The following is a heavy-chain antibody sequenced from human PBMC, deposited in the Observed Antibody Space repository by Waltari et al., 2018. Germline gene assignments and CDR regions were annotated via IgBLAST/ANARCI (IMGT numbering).Heavy chain of an antibody. D-gene: IGHD3-22*01. Sequence: WGRLGPGKGLEWVANIKQDGSEKYYVDSVKGRFTISRDNAKNSLYLQMNSLRAEDTAVYYCAREYDSSGYYTLSDAFDIWGQGTMVTVSS. CDR2: IKQDGSEK. J-gene: IGHJ3*02. CDR3: AREYDSSGYYTLSDAFDI. V-gene: IGHV3-7*01.